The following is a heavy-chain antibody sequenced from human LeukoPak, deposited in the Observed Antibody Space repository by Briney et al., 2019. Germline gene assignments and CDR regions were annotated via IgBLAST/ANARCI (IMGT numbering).Heavy chain of an antibody. J-gene: IGHJ4*02. Sequence: GRSLRLSCAASGFTFDDYAMHWVRQAPGKGLEWVSGISWNSGSIGYADSVKGRFTISRDNAKNTLYLQMNSLRAEDTAVYYCARDPTPYYYDSSGYYYGYWGQGTLVTVSS. V-gene: IGHV3-9*01. CDR3: ARDPTPYYYDSSGYYYGY. CDR2: ISWNSGSI. CDR1: GFTFDDYA. D-gene: IGHD3-22*01.